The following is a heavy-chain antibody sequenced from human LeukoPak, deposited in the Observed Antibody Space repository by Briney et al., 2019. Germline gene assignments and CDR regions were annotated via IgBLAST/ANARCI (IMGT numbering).Heavy chain of an antibody. CDR2: INHSGST. CDR1: GGSISSYY. CDR3: ARGFERLKSGSYHPDAFDI. J-gene: IGHJ3*02. V-gene: IGHV4-34*01. Sequence: PSETLSLTCTVSGGSISSYYWSWIRQPPGKGLEWIGEINHSGSTNYNPSLKSRVTISVDTSKNQFSLKLSSVTAADTAVYYCARGFERLKSGSYHPDAFDIWGQGTMVTVSS. D-gene: IGHD1-26*01.